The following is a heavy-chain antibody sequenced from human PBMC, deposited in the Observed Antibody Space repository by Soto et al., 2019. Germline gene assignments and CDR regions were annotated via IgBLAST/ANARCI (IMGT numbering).Heavy chain of an antibody. CDR1: GGTFSSYA. Sequence: SVKVSCKASGGTFSSYAISWVRQAPGQGLEWMGGIIPIFGTANYAQKFQGRVTITADKSTSTAYMELSSLRSEDTAVYYCARDYYDSSGYVGYYFDYWGQETLVTVSS. V-gene: IGHV1-69*06. CDR3: ARDYYDSSGYVGYYFDY. J-gene: IGHJ4*02. D-gene: IGHD3-22*01. CDR2: IIPIFGTA.